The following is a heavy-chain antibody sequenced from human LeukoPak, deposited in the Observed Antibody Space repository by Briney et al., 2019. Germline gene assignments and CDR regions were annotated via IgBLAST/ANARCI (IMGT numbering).Heavy chain of an antibody. CDR1: SYTFTNYG. D-gene: IGHD4-11*01. Sequence: GASVKVSCKASSYTFTNYGVSWVRQAPGQGLEWMGWISAYNGYTNYAQKFQFRVTMTTDTSTSTAYMELRSLTSDDTAVYYCARDKAVTTELTQYFQHWGQGTLVTVSS. CDR3: ARDKAVTTELTQYFQH. J-gene: IGHJ1*01. CDR2: ISAYNGYT. V-gene: IGHV1-18*01.